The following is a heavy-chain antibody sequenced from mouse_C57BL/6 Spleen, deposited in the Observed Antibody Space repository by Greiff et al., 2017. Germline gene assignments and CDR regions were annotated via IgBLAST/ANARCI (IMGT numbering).Heavy chain of an antibody. CDR1: GFTFSDYG. V-gene: IGHV5-17*01. Sequence: EVHLVESGGGLVKPGGSLKLSCAASGFTFSDYGMHWVRQAPEKGLEWVAYISSGSSTIYYADTVKGRFTLSRDNAKNTLFLQMTSLRSEDTALYYWARPHYYGSSPYFDYWGQGTTLTVSS. CDR2: ISSGSSTI. J-gene: IGHJ2*01. CDR3: ARPHYYGSSPYFDY. D-gene: IGHD1-1*01.